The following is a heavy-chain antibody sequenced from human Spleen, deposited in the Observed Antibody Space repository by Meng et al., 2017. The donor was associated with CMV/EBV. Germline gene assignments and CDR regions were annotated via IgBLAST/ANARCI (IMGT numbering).Heavy chain of an antibody. D-gene: IGHD4-17*01. CDR3: ARDSYGDADY. J-gene: IGHJ4*02. CDR2: IKQDGSEK. CDR1: GFTVSSNY. V-gene: IGHV3-7*01. Sequence: GESLKISCAASGFTVSSNYMNWVRQAPGKGLEWVANIKQDGSEKYYVDSVKGRFTISRDNAKNSLYLQMNSLRAEDTAVYYCARDSYGDADYWGQGTLVTVSS.